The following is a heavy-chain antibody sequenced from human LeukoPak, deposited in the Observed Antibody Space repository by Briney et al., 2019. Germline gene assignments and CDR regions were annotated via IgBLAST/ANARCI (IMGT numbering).Heavy chain of an antibody. CDR1: GFTFSSYS. Sequence: GGSLRLSCVASGFTFSSYSMNWVRQAPGKGLEWVSYISSSSSTIYYADSVKGRFTISRDNAKNSLYLQMNSLRAEDTVVYYCARAGSSGWLDWGQGTLVTVSS. CDR2: ISSSSSTI. V-gene: IGHV3-48*01. CDR3: ARAGSSGWLD. D-gene: IGHD6-19*01. J-gene: IGHJ4*02.